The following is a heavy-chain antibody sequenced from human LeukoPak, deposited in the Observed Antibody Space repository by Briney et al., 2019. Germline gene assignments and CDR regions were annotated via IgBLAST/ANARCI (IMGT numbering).Heavy chain of an antibody. V-gene: IGHV4-59*01. D-gene: IGHD4-17*01. CDR2: IYHGGSA. Sequence: PSETLPLTCAVSGGSISTYYWSWIRQPPGKGLEWIGYIYHGGSAMYSPSLRSRVTISVDRPNNHFSLKLTSVTAADTAVYFCAITTRDDFGEYFFDYWGQGTLVTVSS. J-gene: IGHJ4*02. CDR3: AITTRDDFGEYFFDY. CDR1: GGSISTYY.